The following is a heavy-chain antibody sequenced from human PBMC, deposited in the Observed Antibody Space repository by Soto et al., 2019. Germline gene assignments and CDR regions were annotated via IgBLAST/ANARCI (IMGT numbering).Heavy chain of an antibody. D-gene: IGHD3-9*01. CDR3: ARDAPQGGRRGYFDV. CDR1: GFTVSSNY. V-gene: IGHV3-53*05. Sequence: EVQLVETGGGLIQPGGSLRLSCAASGFTVSSNYMSWVRQAPGKGLEWVSVIYSGGSTYYADSVRGRFTISRDNSNSTLFLQMNTLTTADTAVYFCARDAPQGGRRGYFDVWGQGTLVTVSS. CDR2: IYSGGST. J-gene: IGHJ4*02.